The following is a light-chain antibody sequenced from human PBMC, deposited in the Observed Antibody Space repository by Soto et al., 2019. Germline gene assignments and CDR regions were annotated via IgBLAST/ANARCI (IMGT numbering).Light chain of an antibody. V-gene: IGKV1-5*01. CDR2: DAS. CDR3: KQYDSYPLT. Sequence: DIQMTQSPSTLSAFVGDRVTITCRASQSISGWLAWYQQKPGKAPNLLISDASSLESGVPSRISGSGSGTQFPLTISILQTDDFATYYCKQYDSYPLTFGGGTKVEIK. CDR1: QSISGW. J-gene: IGKJ4*01.